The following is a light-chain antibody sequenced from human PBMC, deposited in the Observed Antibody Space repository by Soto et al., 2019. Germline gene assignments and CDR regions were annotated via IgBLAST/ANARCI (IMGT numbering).Light chain of an antibody. CDR3: QQYDSYPLT. J-gene: IGKJ4*01. CDR2: DVS. V-gene: IGKV1-5*01. CDR1: QSISSW. Sequence: GARVTITGRARQSISSWLAWYQQKPGKAPKLLIYDVSTLESGVPSRFSGSGSGTEFTLTISSLQPEDFATYYCQQYDSYPLTFGGGTKVHIK.